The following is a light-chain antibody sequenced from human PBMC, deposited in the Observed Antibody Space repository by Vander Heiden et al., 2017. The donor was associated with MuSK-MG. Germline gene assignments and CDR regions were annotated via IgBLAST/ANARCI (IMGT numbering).Light chain of an antibody. CDR2: QNN. CDR3: QAWDGSSGV. Sequence: SSELTQPPSVSVSSGQTASVTCSGDKLGDKYVCWYQQKPGQSPVMVIHQNNQRPSGIPERFSGSNSGNTATLTITGTQAMDEADYYCQAWDGSSGVFCGGTKLTVL. V-gene: IGLV3-1*01. CDR1: KLGDKY. J-gene: IGLJ2*01.